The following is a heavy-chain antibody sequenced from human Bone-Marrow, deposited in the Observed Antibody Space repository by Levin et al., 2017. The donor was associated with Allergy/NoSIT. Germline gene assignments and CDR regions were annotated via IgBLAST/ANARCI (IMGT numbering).Heavy chain of an antibody. D-gene: IGHD3-9*01. J-gene: IGHJ1*01. V-gene: IGHV3-53*01. Sequence: GGSLRLSCAASGFIVSSNYMSWVRQAPGKGLEWVSIIFSGGNTYYADSVKGRFTISRDNSKNTLYLQMNTLRAEDTAMYYCATTYYDILTGPEYFQHWGQGTLVTVSS. CDR3: ATTYYDILTGPEYFQH. CDR1: GFIVSSNY. CDR2: IFSGGNT.